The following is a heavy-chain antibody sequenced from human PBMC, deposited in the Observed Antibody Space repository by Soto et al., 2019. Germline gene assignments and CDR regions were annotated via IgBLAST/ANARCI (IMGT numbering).Heavy chain of an antibody. V-gene: IGHV3-53*02. J-gene: IGHJ6*02. CDR1: GFTVSSNY. CDR3: ARTSTSLYYGMDV. Sequence: EVQLVETGGGLIQPGGSLRLSCAASGFTVSSNYLSWVRQAPGKGLEWVSVIYTGGTTYYADSVKDRFTISRDNSKNTVYLEMNSLRAEDTALYSCARTSTSLYYGMDVWGQGTTVTVSS. CDR2: IYTGGTT.